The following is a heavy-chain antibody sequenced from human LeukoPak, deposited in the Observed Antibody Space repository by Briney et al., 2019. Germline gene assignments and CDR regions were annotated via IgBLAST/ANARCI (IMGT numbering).Heavy chain of an antibody. CDR2: IGGSGSDT. D-gene: IGHD2-15*01. CDR1: GFSFSAYP. J-gene: IGHJ4*02. V-gene: IGHV3-23*01. Sequence: GGSLRLSCAASGFSFSAYPMSWVRQAPGEGLEWVSAIGGSGSDTYYADSVKGRFTISRDSSENTVFLQMNSLRADDTAVYYCASRPDCSAATCLFYFDYWGRGTLVTVSP. CDR3: ASRPDCSAATCLFYFDY.